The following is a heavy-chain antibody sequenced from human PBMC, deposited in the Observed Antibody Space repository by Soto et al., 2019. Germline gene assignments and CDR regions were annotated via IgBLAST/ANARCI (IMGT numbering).Heavy chain of an antibody. CDR1: GGTFSGYA. D-gene: IGHD3-3*01. CDR3: ARGRRITIFGVVTDNWFDP. CDR2: IIPIFGTA. V-gene: IGHV1-69*01. Sequence: QVQLVQSGAEVKKPGSSVKVSCKASGGTFSGYAISWVRQAPGQGLEWMGGIIPIFGTANYAQKFQGRVTITADESTSTAYMELSSLRSEDTAVYYCARGRRITIFGVVTDNWFDPWGQGTLVTVSS. J-gene: IGHJ5*02.